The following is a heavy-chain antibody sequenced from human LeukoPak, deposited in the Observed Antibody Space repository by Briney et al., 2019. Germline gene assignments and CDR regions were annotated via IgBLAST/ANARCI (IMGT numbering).Heavy chain of an antibody. CDR1: GFTFSDYY. D-gene: IGHD2-15*01. V-gene: IGHV3-11*04. J-gene: IGHJ4*02. CDR3: ANSYCSGGSCYLYYFDY. CDR2: ISSSGSTI. Sequence: GGSLRLSCAASGFTFSDYYMSWIRQAPGKGLEWVSYISSSGSTIYYADSVKGRFTISRDNAKNSLYLQMNSLRAEDTAVYYCANSYCSGGSCYLYYFDYWGQGTLVTVSS.